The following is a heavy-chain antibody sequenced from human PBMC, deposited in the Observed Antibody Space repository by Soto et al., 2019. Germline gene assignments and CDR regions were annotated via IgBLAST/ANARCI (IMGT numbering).Heavy chain of an antibody. CDR1: GGTFSSYA. J-gene: IGHJ4*02. CDR3: ARTGYCSSTSCDAFDY. V-gene: IGHV1-69*13. Sequence: GASVKVSCKASGGTFSSYAISWVRQAPGQGLEWMGGIIPIFGTANYAQKFQGRVTIPADESTSTAYMELSSLRSEDTAVYYCARTGYCSSTSCDAFDYWGQGTRVTAPQ. CDR2: IIPIFGTA. D-gene: IGHD2-2*01.